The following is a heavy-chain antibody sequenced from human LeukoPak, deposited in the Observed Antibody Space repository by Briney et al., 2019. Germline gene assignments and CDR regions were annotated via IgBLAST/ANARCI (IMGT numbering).Heavy chain of an antibody. CDR1: GFTVSSNY. CDR3: ARDGWCSSTSCHIDY. D-gene: IGHD2-2*01. J-gene: IGHJ4*02. CDR2: IYSGGST. V-gene: IGHV3-53*01. Sequence: PGGSLRLSCAASGFTVSSNYMSWVRQAPGKGLEWVSVIYSGGSTYYADSVKGRFTISRDNSKNTLYLQMNSLRAEDTAVYYCARDGWCSSTSCHIDYWGQGTLVTVSS.